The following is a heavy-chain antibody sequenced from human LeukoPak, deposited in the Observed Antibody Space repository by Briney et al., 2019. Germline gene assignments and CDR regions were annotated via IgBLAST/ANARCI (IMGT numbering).Heavy chain of an antibody. V-gene: IGHV3-48*03. Sequence: PGGSPRLSCAASGFTFSSYEMNWVRQAPGKGLEWVTYISSSGRTIYYADSVKGRFTISRDNAKNSLYLQMNSLRAEDTAVYYCAREGGYPYESSGYAANDYWGPGTLVTVSS. CDR3: AREGGYPYESSGYAANDY. D-gene: IGHD3-22*01. CDR2: ISSSGRTI. CDR1: GFTFSSYE. J-gene: IGHJ4*02.